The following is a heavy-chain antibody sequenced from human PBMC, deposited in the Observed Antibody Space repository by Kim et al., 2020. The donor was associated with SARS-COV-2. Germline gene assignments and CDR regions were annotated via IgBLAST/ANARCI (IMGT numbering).Heavy chain of an antibody. V-gene: IGHV3-21*01. CDR2: YI. CDR3: ARSEGGALGY. J-gene: IGHJ4*02. D-gene: IGHD3-16*01. Sequence: YIYYADSVKGRFTISRDNAKNSLYLQMNSLRAEDTAVYYCARSEGGALGYWGQGTLVTVSS.